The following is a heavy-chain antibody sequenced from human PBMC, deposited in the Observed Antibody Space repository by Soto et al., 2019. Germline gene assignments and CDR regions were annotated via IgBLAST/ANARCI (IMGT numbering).Heavy chain of an antibody. J-gene: IGHJ4*02. CDR2: ISSSGSTI. D-gene: IGHD6-13*01. Sequence: GGSLRLSCAASGFTFSSYEMNWVRQAPGKGLEWVSYISSSGSTIYYADSVKGRFTISRDNAKNSLYLQMNSLRAEDTAVYYCARVCEQHKNYFDYWGQGTLVTVSS. CDR3: ARVCEQHKNYFDY. CDR1: GFTFSSYE. V-gene: IGHV3-48*03.